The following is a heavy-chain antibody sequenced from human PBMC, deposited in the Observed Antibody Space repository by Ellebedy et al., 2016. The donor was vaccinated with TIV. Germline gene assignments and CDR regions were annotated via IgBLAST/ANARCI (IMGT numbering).Heavy chain of an antibody. Sequence: GESLKISCVASGFTFSDYNMNWVRQSPGKGLEWVSSIRSTGSDKYYAESVKGRFTISRDNAKDTLFLQMNSLRAEDTAVYFCSRWWCTPDSWGQGTLVIVSS. CDR1: GFTFSDYN. CDR2: IRSTGSDK. D-gene: IGHD2-8*02. CDR3: SRWWCTPDS. V-gene: IGHV3-21*06. J-gene: IGHJ4*02.